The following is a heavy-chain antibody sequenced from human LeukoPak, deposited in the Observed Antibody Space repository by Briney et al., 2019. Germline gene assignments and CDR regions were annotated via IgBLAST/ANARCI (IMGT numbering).Heavy chain of an antibody. Sequence: ASVKVSCKVSGYTLTELSMHWVRQAPGKGLEWMGGSDPEDGETIYAQKFQGRVTMTEDTSTDTAYMELSSLRSEDTAVYYCATTMIVVPYNPRDFAFDIWGQGTMVTVSS. CDR2: SDPEDGET. CDR3: ATTMIVVPYNPRDFAFDI. J-gene: IGHJ3*02. D-gene: IGHD3-22*01. V-gene: IGHV1-24*01. CDR1: GYTLTELS.